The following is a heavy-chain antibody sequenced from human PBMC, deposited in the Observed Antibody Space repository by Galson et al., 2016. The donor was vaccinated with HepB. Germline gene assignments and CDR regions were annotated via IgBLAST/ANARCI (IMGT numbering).Heavy chain of an antibody. CDR2: ISNSGRT. CDR1: GGSISSGGYY. V-gene: IGHV4-31*03. CDR3: ARDIRRGGTSRHSCFDP. J-gene: IGHJ5*02. D-gene: IGHD1-26*01. Sequence: TLSLTCTVSGGSISSGGYYWSWIRQHPGKGLEWIGYISNSGRTYYNPSLKRRVTISVDTSKNQFSLKLNSVTAADTAVYYCARDIRRGGTSRHSCFDPWGQGTLVTVSS.